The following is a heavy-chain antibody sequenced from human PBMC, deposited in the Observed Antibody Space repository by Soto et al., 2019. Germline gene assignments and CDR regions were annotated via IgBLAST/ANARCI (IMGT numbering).Heavy chain of an antibody. CDR1: GFTFSSYW. CDR3: ARERITMIVGTYYYGMDV. CDR2: INSDGSST. D-gene: IGHD3-22*01. Sequence: PGGSLRLSCAASGFTFSSYWMHWVRQAPGKGLVWVSRINSDGSSTSYADSVKGRFTISRDNAKNTLYLQMNSLRAEDTAVYYCARERITMIVGTYYYGMDVWGQGTTVTVS. J-gene: IGHJ6*02. V-gene: IGHV3-74*01.